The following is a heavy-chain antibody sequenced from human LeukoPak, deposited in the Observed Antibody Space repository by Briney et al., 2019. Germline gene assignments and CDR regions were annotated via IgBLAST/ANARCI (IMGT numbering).Heavy chain of an antibody. Sequence: PGRSLRLSCAASGFTFSSYAMHWVRQAPGKGLEWVAVISYDGSNKYYADSVKGRFTISRDNSKNTLYLQMNSLRAEDTAVYYCARGALLAFQGVIGYWGQGTLVTVSS. V-gene: IGHV3-30*04. J-gene: IGHJ4*02. CDR3: ARGALLAFQGVIGY. D-gene: IGHD3-16*02. CDR1: GFTFSSYA. CDR2: ISYDGSNK.